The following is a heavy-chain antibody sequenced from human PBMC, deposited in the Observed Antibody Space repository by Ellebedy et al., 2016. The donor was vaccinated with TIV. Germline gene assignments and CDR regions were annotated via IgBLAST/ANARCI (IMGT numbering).Heavy chain of an antibody. V-gene: IGHV6-1*01. CDR3: ARGIVEVAGERSYISYVMDV. CDR1: GDSVFSNSAT. Sequence: SQTLSLTCAISGDSVFSNSATWHWIRQSPSRGLEWLGRTSYRSKWYYDYAESVKSRIIINPDTSKNQFSLQLNSVTPEDTAVYYCARGIVEVAGERSYISYVMDVWGQGTTVTVSS. CDR2: TSYRSKWYY. J-gene: IGHJ6*02. D-gene: IGHD6-19*01.